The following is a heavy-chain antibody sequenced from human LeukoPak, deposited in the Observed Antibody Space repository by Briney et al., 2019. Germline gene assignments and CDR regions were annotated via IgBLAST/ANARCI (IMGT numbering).Heavy chain of an antibody. CDR3: ARSRGGDY. CDR1: GYTFTGYY. CDR2: INPNSGDT. J-gene: IGHJ4*02. Sequence: ASVKVSCKAYGYTFTGYYMQWVRQAPGQGLEWMGWINPNSGDTNYVQKFQGRVTMTRDTSISTAYMELSSLISDDTAAYYCARSRGGDYWGQGTRVTVSS. D-gene: IGHD3-16*01. V-gene: IGHV1-2*02.